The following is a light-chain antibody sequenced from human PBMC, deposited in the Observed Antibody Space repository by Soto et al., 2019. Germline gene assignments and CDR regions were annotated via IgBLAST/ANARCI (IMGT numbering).Light chain of an antibody. CDR1: QSVRSK. J-gene: IGKJ5*01. V-gene: IGKV3-15*01. CDR2: AAS. Sequence: EIVMTQSPATLSVSPGERATLSCRASQSVRSKLAWYQQKPGQVLRLLIYAASTRATGIPARFSGSGSGTEFTLTISSLQSEDFAVYYCQQYNNWPPITFGQGTRLEIK. CDR3: QQYNNWPPIT.